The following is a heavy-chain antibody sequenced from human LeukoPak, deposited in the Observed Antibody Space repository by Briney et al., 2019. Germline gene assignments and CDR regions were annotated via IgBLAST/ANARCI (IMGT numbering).Heavy chain of an antibody. D-gene: IGHD4-17*01. Sequence: KPSETLSLTCAVYGGSFSGYYWSWIRQPPGKGLEWIGEINHSGSTNYNPSLKSRVTISVDTSKNQFSLKLSSVTAADTAVYYCARHTDYGDYVAGYYYGMDVWGQGTTVTVSS. J-gene: IGHJ6*02. CDR1: GGSFSGYY. CDR3: ARHTDYGDYVAGYYYGMDV. V-gene: IGHV4-34*01. CDR2: INHSGST.